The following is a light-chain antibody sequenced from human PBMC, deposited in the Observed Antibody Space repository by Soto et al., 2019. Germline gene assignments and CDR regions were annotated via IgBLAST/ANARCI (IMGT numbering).Light chain of an antibody. CDR2: DAS. J-gene: IGKJ1*01. CDR3: QQYKSYSAT. Sequence: DIQMTQSPSTLSAFVGDSVTITCRASQSFSTWLAWYQQKPGKAPKLLIYDASSVESGVPSRFSGSGSGTEFTLTISSLQPDDFATYYCQQYKSYSATFGRGTKV. CDR1: QSFSTW. V-gene: IGKV1-5*01.